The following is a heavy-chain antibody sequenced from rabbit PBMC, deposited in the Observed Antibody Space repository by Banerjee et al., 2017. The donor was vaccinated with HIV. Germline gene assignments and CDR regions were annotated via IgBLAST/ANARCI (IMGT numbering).Heavy chain of an antibody. D-gene: IGHD6-1*01. Sequence: QEQLVESGGGLVQPGGSLKLSCKASGFDFSSYGVSWVRQAPGKGLEWIGYIDPVFGSTYYASWVNGRFTISSHNAQNTLYLQLNSLTAADTATYFCARSIYGDTYAPYFGLWGQGTLVTVS. J-gene: IGHJ3*01. CDR2: IDPVFGST. V-gene: IGHV1S47*01. CDR1: GFDFSSYG. CDR3: ARSIYGDTYAPYFGL.